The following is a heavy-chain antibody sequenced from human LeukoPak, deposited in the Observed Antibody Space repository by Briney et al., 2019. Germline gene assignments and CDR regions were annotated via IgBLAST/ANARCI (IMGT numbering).Heavy chain of an antibody. D-gene: IGHD6-19*01. Sequence: GGSLRLSCAASGFTFSSYAMSWVRQAPGKGLEWVSAISGSGGSTYYADSVKGRFTISRDNSKNTLYLQMNSLRAEDTAVYYCAKTWGGQWLPHEGYYFDYWGQGTLVTVSS. CDR3: AKTWGGQWLPHEGYYFDY. J-gene: IGHJ4*02. CDR1: GFTFSSYA. CDR2: ISGSGGST. V-gene: IGHV3-23*01.